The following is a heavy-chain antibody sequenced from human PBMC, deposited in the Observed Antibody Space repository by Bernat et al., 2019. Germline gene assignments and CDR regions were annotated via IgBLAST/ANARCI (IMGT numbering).Heavy chain of an antibody. CDR3: AGGGATRGDY. J-gene: IGHJ4*02. CDR2: ISSSSSTI. V-gene: IGHV3-48*01. D-gene: IGHD1-26*01. CDR1: GFTISSYS. Sequence: EVQLVESGGGLVQIGGSLRLSCAASGFTISSYSMNWVRQAPGKGLEWVSYISSSSSTIYYADSVKGRFTISRDNAKNSLYLQMNSLRVEDTAVYYCAGGGATRGDYWGQGTLVTVSS.